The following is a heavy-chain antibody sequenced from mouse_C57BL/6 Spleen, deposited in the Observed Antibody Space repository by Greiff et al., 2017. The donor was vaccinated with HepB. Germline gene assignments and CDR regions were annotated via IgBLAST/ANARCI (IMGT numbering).Heavy chain of an antibody. V-gene: IGHV1-82*01. CDR3: ARTYYGNYGWYFDV. Sequence: QVQLKESGPELVKPGASVKISCKASGYAFSSSWMNWVKQRPGKGLEWIGRIYPGDGDTNYNGKFKGKATLTADKSSSTAYMQLSSLTSEDSAVYFCARTYYGNYGWYFDVWGTGTTVTVSS. D-gene: IGHD2-10*01. CDR1: GYAFSSSW. J-gene: IGHJ1*03. CDR2: IYPGDGDT.